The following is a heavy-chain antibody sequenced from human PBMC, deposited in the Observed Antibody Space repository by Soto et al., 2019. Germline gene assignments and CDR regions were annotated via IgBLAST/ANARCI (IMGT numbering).Heavy chain of an antibody. Sequence: QVQLEQSGAEVLKPGSSVKLSCKTSGDTFDTFAISWVRQAPGQGLEWMGGIIPIFRTPDYAQKFQGRVTITADVSTSTAYMELSSLISEATAVYYCARDKGRGQLGGNYYYALDVWGQGTTVTVSS. CDR2: IIPIFRTP. V-gene: IGHV1-69*12. J-gene: IGHJ6*02. D-gene: IGHD1-1*01. CDR1: GDTFDTFA. CDR3: ARDKGRGQLGGNYYYALDV.